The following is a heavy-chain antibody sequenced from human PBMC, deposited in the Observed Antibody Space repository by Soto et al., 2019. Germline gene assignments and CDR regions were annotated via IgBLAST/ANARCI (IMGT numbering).Heavy chain of an antibody. CDR3: VRENWNYDYYYGMDV. Sequence: LKVSCKASGYAFTSYGISWVRQAPGQGLEWMGWISAYNDNTNYAQKLQDRVTMTTDTSTSTAYMELRSLRSDDTAVYYCVRENWNYDYYYGMDVWGQGTTVTVSS. CDR1: GYAFTSYG. J-gene: IGHJ6*02. V-gene: IGHV1-18*04. CDR2: ISAYNDNT. D-gene: IGHD1-1*01.